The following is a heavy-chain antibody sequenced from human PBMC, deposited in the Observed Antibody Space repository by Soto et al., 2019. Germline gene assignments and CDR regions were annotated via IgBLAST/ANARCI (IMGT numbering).Heavy chain of an antibody. J-gene: IGHJ5*02. V-gene: IGHV4-59*01. CDR2: IYYSGST. Sequence: SETLSLTCTVSGGSISSYYWSWIRQPPGKGLEWIGYIYYSGSTNYNPSLKSRVTISVDTSKNQFPLKLSSVTAADTAVYYCARASPDYYDSSGYPTGFDPWGQGTLVTVSS. CDR1: GGSISSYY. D-gene: IGHD3-22*01. CDR3: ARASPDYYDSSGYPTGFDP.